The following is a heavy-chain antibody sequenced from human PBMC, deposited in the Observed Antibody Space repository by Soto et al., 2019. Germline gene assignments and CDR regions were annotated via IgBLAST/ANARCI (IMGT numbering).Heavy chain of an antibody. D-gene: IGHD3-16*01. CDR2: IIAMFGTA. CDR1: GGTFRNYA. Sequence: ASVKVSCKTSGGTFRNYAINWVRQAPGQGLEWMGGIIAMFGTANYPQKFQGRLTITADESTSTGYMQLTSLRSDDTAVYYCVRPGGDGKQVFFNHWGQGTLVTVSS. V-gene: IGHV1-69*13. J-gene: IGHJ4*02. CDR3: VRPGGDGKQVFFNH.